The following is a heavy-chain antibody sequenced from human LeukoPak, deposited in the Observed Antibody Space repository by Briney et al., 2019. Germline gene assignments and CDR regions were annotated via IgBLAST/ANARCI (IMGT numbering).Heavy chain of an antibody. CDR2: ISGSGAGT. Sequence: GGSLSLSCAASGFTFSSYAMSWVRQAPGKGLEWVSAISGSGAGTYYADSVEGRFTISRDSSKNTVYLHMNSLRAEDTAVYYCAKCPVEGFYYGSATYAYYFDYWGRGTLVTVSS. V-gene: IGHV3-23*01. CDR1: GFTFSSYA. J-gene: IGHJ4*02. CDR3: AKCPVEGFYYGSATYAYYFDY. D-gene: IGHD3-10*01.